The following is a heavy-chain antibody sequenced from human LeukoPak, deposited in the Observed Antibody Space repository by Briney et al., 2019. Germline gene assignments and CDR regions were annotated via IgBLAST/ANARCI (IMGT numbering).Heavy chain of an antibody. Sequence: GQSLPISSPGPGYGFTSYWISCVRQMPGKALEWMGRVDPRDSNTNYSPSFQGHVTISADKSITTAYLQWSSLKASDTALYYCARHGFGNSGWYFFDLGRHGTVVSV. CDR1: GYGFTSYW. V-gene: IGHV5-10-1*01. D-gene: IGHD6-19*01. CDR3: ARHGFGNSGWYFFDL. CDR2: VDPRDSNT. J-gene: IGHJ4*01.